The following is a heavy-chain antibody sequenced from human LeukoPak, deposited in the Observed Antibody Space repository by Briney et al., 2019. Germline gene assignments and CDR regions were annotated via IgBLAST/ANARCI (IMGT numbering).Heavy chain of an antibody. CDR3: ARGGALTSFDY. V-gene: IGHV1-18*01. CDR1: GFTFSSYG. Sequence: ASVKVSCKASGFTFSSYGISWVRQAPGQGLEWMGWISAYNGKTNYAQKLQGRVTMTTDPSTSTAYMDLRSLRSDDTAVYYCARGGALTSFDYWGQGTLITVSS. J-gene: IGHJ4*02. D-gene: IGHD1-26*01. CDR2: ISAYNGKT.